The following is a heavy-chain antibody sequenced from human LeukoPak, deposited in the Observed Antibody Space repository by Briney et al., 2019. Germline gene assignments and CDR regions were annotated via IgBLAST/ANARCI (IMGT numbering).Heavy chain of an antibody. CDR2: IIPIFGTA. CDR3: AKDIKRGPVDY. J-gene: IGHJ4*02. D-gene: IGHD1-14*01. Sequence: SVTVSRTASGGTFSSYAISWVRQAPGQGLEWMGGIIPIFGTANYAQKFQGRVTITADESTSTAYMELSRLRSDDTAVYYCAKDIKRGPVDYWGQGTLVTVSS. CDR1: GGTFSSYA. V-gene: IGHV1-69*13.